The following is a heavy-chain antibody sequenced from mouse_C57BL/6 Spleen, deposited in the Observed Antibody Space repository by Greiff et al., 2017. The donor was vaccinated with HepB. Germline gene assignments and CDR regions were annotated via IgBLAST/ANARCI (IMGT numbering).Heavy chain of an antibody. V-gene: IGHV5-17*01. CDR2: ISSGSSTI. CDR1: GFTFSDYG. J-gene: IGHJ1*03. CDR3: ASSPYGSSYGWYFDV. D-gene: IGHD1-1*01. Sequence: EVQLVESGGGLVKPGGSLKLSCAASGFTFSDYGMHWVRQAPEKGLEWVAYISSGSSTIYYADTVKGRFTISRDNAKNTLFLQMTSLRSEDTAMYYCASSPYGSSYGWYFDVWGTGTTVTVSS.